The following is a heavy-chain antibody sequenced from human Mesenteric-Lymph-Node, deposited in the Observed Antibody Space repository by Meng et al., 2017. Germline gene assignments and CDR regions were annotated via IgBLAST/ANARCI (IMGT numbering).Heavy chain of an antibody. CDR2: NFQSGSH. V-gene: IGHV4-4*02. CDR1: GCSISSLYW. CDR3: ARVAAAGNEWFDP. Sequence: LQESGPGLVQPSDTLFPTCAASGCSISSLYWWAWVRQPPGKGLEWIGENFQSGSHNYNPALKRRVTISVDKSKNQFSLKLSSVTAADTAVYYCARVAAAGNEWFDPWGQGTLVTASS. J-gene: IGHJ5*02. D-gene: IGHD6-13*01.